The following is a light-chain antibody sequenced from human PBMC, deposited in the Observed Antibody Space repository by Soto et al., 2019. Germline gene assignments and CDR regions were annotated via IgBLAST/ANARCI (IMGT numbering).Light chain of an antibody. CDR1: QSIVYSDGNAY. J-gene: IGKJ1*01. CDR2: RAS. Sequence: DVVMTQSPLSLPVTLGQPASISCRSSQSIVYSDGNAYLSWFQQRPGESPRRLIYRASNRDSRVPERLSGRVSGTDFTLKIDRVEAEDVAIYYFLQGTNWPPTVGRGTRVEI. CDR3: LQGTNWPPT. V-gene: IGKV2-30*01.